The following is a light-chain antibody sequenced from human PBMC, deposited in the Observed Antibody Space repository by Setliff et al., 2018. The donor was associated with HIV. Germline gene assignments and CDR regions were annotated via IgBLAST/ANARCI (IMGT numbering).Light chain of an antibody. CDR3: GSCTRTIPCA. CDR1: SSDVGVYNY. V-gene: IGLV2-14*01. CDR2: ELS. Sequence: QSALTQPDSVSGSPGQSITISCTGTSSDVGVYNYVSWYQQYPGDAPQLIIYELSNRPSGVSTRFSGSKSGNTASLTISILQAEDAADYYCGSCTRTIPCAFGTGPRSPS. J-gene: IGLJ1*01.